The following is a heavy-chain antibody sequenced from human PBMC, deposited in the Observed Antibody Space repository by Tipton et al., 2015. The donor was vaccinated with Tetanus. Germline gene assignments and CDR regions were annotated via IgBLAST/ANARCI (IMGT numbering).Heavy chain of an antibody. CDR2: INPNTGHA. D-gene: IGHD6-13*01. Sequence: QLVQSGAEVKKPGSSVKVSCKTSGGSFSTYITSWVRQAAGQGLEWMGWINPNTGHAGYAQKFQGRVTMTRSINITTAYLDLRTLRSDDTAVYYCARGNRGSSWYLWGQGTLVTVSS. CDR1: GGSFSTYI. CDR3: ARGNRGSSWYL. J-gene: IGHJ4*02. V-gene: IGHV1-8*02.